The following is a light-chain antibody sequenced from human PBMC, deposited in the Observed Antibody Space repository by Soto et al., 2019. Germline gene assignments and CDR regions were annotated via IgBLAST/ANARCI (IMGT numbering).Light chain of an antibody. CDR1: QSVSSN. V-gene: IGKV3-15*01. J-gene: IGKJ4*01. CDR3: QQYNSWPPVT. Sequence: EIVMTQSPATLSVSPGERATLSCRASQSVSSNLAWYQQKPGQAPRLLIYGASTRATGIPARFSGSGSGTEFTLTLSSLQSEDFAVYYCQQYNSWPPVTFGGGTKVDIK. CDR2: GAS.